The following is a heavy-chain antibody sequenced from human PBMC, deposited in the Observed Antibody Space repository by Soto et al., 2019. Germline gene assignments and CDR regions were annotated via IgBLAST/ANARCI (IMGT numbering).Heavy chain of an antibody. Sequence: QVQLVQSGAEVKKPGASVKVSCKASGYTFTSYDINWVRLATGQGLEWMGWMNPNSGNTGYAQKFQGRVTMTRNTSISTAYMELSSLRSEDTAVYYCARERSAAGTGWFDPWGQGTLATVSS. CDR1: GYTFTSYD. D-gene: IGHD6-13*01. CDR3: ARERSAAGTGWFDP. J-gene: IGHJ5*02. V-gene: IGHV1-8*01. CDR2: MNPNSGNT.